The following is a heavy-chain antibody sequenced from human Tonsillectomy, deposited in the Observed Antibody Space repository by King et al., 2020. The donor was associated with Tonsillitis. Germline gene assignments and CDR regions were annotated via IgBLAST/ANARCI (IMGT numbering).Heavy chain of an antibody. J-gene: IGHJ3*01. V-gene: IGHV3-7*01. D-gene: IGHD3-22*01. CDR2: IKQDGSEK. CDR3: ARDVTYYESSAYYDAFDV. CDR1: GFTFSNYW. Sequence: VQLVESGGGLVQPGGSLRLSCAASGFTFSNYWMTWVRQAPGKGLEWVANIKQDGSEKYYVDSVKGRFTISRDNAKNSLYLEMNSLRAEDTALYYYARDVTYYESSAYYDAFDVWGQGTMVTVSS.